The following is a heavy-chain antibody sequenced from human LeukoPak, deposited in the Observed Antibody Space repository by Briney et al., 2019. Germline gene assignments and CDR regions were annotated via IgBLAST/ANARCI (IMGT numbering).Heavy chain of an antibody. CDR2: ISYDGSNK. J-gene: IGHJ4*02. Sequence: GGSLRLSCAASGLTVSANYMSWLRQAPGKGLEWVAVISYDGSNKYYADSVKGRFTISRDNSKNTLYLQMNSLRAEDTAVYYCAKGLYCSSTSCHDYWGQGTLVTVSS. CDR1: GLTVSANY. CDR3: AKGLYCSSTSCHDY. D-gene: IGHD2-2*01. V-gene: IGHV3-30*18.